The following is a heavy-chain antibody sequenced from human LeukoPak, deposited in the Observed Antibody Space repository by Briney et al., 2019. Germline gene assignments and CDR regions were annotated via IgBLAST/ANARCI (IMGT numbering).Heavy chain of an antibody. V-gene: IGHV3-48*01. D-gene: IGHD6-19*01. CDR3: VSVAGTFHY. CDR2: ISSSSSTI. Sequence: PGGSLRLSCAASGFTFSSYAMNWVRQAPGKGLEWVSYISSSSSTIYYADSVKGRFTISRDNAKNSLYLQMNSLRAEDTAVYYCVSVAGTFHYWGQGTLVTVSS. CDR1: GFTFSSYA. J-gene: IGHJ4*02.